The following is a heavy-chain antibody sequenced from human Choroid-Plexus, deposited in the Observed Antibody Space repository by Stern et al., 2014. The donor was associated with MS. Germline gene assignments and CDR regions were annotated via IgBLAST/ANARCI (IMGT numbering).Heavy chain of an antibody. V-gene: IGHV3-30*18. J-gene: IGHJ4*02. Sequence: VHLVESGGGVAQPGRPLILSCAASGFTFSNFGMHWVRQAPGKGLEWVALISYDGSDKYYADSVKGRFTIFRDNSKNTLYMHMNRLRAEDTAVYYCAKDRQWSTYFFDYWGQGSLVTVSS. CDR3: AKDRQWSTYFFDY. D-gene: IGHD2-15*01. CDR1: GFTFSNFG. CDR2: ISYDGSDK.